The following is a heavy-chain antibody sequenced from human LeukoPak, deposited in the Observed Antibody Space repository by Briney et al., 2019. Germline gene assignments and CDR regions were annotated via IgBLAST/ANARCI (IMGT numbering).Heavy chain of an antibody. CDR2: INPNSGGT. D-gene: IGHD6-13*01. V-gene: IGHV1-2*02. CDR3: ARDLRAAAGQYYFDY. CDR1: GYTFTSYY. J-gene: IGHJ4*02. Sequence: ASVKVSCKASGYTFTSYYMHWVRQAPGQGLEWMGWINPNSGGTNYAQKFQGRVTMTRDTSISTAYMELSRLRSDDTAVYYCARDLRAAAGQYYFDYWGQGTLVTVSS.